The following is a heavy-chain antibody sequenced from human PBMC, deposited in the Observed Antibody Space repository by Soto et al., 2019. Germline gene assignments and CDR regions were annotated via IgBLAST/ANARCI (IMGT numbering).Heavy chain of an antibody. D-gene: IGHD3-3*01. V-gene: IGHV1-69*06. J-gene: IGHJ4*02. CDR3: ARGAGDYDFWSGYPFDY. CDR2: IIPIFGTA. Sequence: QVQLVQSGAEVKKPGSSVKVSCKASGGTFSSYAISWVRQAPGQGLEWMGGIIPIFGTANYAQKFQGRVTITADKSTSTAYMQLRSLRAQDTAVYYRARGAGDYDFWSGYPFDYWGEGTLVTVSS. CDR1: GGTFSSYA.